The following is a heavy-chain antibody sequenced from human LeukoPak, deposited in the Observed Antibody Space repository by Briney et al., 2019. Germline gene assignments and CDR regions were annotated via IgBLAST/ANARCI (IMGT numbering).Heavy chain of an antibody. D-gene: IGHD3-22*01. Sequence: PGRSLRLSCAASGFTFDDYAMYWVRQAPGKGLEWVSGISWNSGIIGYADSVKGRFTISRDNAKNSLYLQMNSLRAEDTAVYYCARDRYYYDSSGYYPAYYFDYWGQGTLVTVSS. CDR2: ISWNSGII. V-gene: IGHV3-9*01. J-gene: IGHJ4*02. CDR1: GFTFDDYA. CDR3: ARDRYYYDSSGYYPAYYFDY.